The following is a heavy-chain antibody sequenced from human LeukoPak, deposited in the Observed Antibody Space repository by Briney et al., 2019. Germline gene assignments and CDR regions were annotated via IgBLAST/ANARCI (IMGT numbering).Heavy chain of an antibody. Sequence: ASVKVSCKASGGTFSSYAISWVRQAPGQGLEWMGWISAYNGNTNYAQKLQGRVTMTTDTSTSTAYMELRSLRSDDTAVYYCAREAAGIQLWIYYYYGMDVWGQGTTVTVSS. J-gene: IGHJ6*02. D-gene: IGHD5-18*01. V-gene: IGHV1-18*01. CDR1: GGTFSSYA. CDR2: ISAYNGNT. CDR3: AREAAGIQLWIYYYYGMDV.